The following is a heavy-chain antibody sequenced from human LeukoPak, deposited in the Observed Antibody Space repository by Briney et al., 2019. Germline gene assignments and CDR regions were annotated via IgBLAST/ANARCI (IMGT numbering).Heavy chain of an antibody. J-gene: IGHJ6*02. D-gene: IGHD4-23*01. CDR3: ARALGGKPYYYYYGMDV. CDR1: SGSISSGGYS. Sequence: PSETLSLTCAVSSGSISSGGYSWSWIRQPPGKGLEWIGYIYHSGSTYYNPSLKSRVTISVDRSKNQFSLKLSSVTAADTAVYYCARALGGKPYYYYYGMDVWGQGTTVTVSS. CDR2: IYHSGST. V-gene: IGHV4-30-2*01.